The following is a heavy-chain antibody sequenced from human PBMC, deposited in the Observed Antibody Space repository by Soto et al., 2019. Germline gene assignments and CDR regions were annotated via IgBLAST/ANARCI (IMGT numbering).Heavy chain of an antibody. CDR2: ISAYNGNT. V-gene: IGHV1-18*01. Sequence: QVQLVQSGAEVKKPGASVKVSCKASGYTFTSYGISWVRQAPGQGLEWMGWISAYNGNTNYAQKLQGRVTMTTDTPSSTAYMELRGLRSDDPAVYCCARAPNYFAFWGQGTLVTVPP. CDR3: ARAPNYFAF. CDR1: GYTFTSYG. J-gene: IGHJ4*02.